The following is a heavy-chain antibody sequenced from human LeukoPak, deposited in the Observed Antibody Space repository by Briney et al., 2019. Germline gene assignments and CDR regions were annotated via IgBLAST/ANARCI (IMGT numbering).Heavy chain of an antibody. CDR3: GRKAGDCGGGSCYSIDY. CDR2: IIPIFGTA. CDR1: GGSLSSEA. Sequence: SVKVSCKAFGGSLSSEAISWVRQAPGQGLEWMGGIIPIFGTANYAQKFQGRVTITTDESSSTAYMEVSSLRSEDTAVYYCGRKAGDCGGGSCYSIDYWGQGTLVTVSS. D-gene: IGHD2-15*01. V-gene: IGHV1-69*05. J-gene: IGHJ4*02.